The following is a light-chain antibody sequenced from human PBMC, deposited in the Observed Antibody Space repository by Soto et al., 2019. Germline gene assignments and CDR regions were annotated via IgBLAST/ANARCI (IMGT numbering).Light chain of an antibody. V-gene: IGKV4-1*01. CDR2: WAS. CDR1: QSVLYSSNNKNY. J-gene: IGKJ2*01. CDR3: QQYYSTPPYT. Sequence: DIVMTQSPDSLAVSLGERATINCKSSQSVLYSSNNKNYLAWYQQKPGQPPKLLIYWASTRESGVPDRFSGSGSGTDFTLTISSLQAEAVAVYYCQQYYSTPPYTLGQGTKLEIK.